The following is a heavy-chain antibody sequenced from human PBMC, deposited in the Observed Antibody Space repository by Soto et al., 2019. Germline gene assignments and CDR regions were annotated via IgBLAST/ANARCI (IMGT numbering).Heavy chain of an antibody. J-gene: IGHJ6*02. V-gene: IGHV1-46*01. CDR3: AADRPPDYSNLLGYYYGMEV. CDR2: INPSGGST. Sequence: GASVKVSCKASGYTFTSYYMHWVRQAPGQGLEWMGIINPSGGSTNYAQKFQERVTITRDMSTSTAYMELSSLRSEDTAVYYCAADRPPDYSNLLGYYYGMEVWGQGTTVTVSS. CDR1: GYTFTSYY. D-gene: IGHD4-4*01.